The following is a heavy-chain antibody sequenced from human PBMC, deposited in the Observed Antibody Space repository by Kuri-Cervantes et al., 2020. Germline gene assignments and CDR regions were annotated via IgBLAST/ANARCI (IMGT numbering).Heavy chain of an antibody. J-gene: IGHJ4*02. CDR3: AKRSASSGSADY. CDR2: IRYDGSNK. Sequence: GESLKISCAASGFTFSSYGMHWVRQAPGKGLEWVAFIRYDGSNKYYAESVKGRFTISRDNSKSTLYLQMNSLRAEDTAVYYCAKRSASSGSADYWGQGTLVTVSS. CDR1: GFTFSSYG. V-gene: IGHV3-30*02. D-gene: IGHD3-22*01.